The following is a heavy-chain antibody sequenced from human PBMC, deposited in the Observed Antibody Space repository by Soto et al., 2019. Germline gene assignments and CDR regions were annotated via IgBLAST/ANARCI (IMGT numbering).Heavy chain of an antibody. D-gene: IGHD6-13*01. J-gene: IGHJ4*02. CDR1: GFTFSSYG. Sequence: GGSLRLSCAASGFTFSSYGMHWVRQAPGKGLEWVAVISYDGSNKYYADSVKGRFTISRDNSKNTLYLQMNSLRAEDTAVYYCAKDRTETRYSSSWYGRGQGTLVTVSS. CDR2: ISYDGSNK. V-gene: IGHV3-30*18. CDR3: AKDRTETRYSSSWYG.